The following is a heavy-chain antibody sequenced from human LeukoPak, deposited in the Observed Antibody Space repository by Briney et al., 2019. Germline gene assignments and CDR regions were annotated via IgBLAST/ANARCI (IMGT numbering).Heavy chain of an antibody. CDR3: ARITCSWYGGGFDY. J-gene: IGHJ4*02. D-gene: IGHD6-13*01. Sequence: SETLSLTCAVYGGSFSGYYWSWIRQPPGKGLEWIGEINHSGSTNYNPSLKSRVTISVDTSKNQFSLKLSSVTAADTAVYYCARITCSWYGGGFDYWGQGTLVTVSS. CDR1: GGSFSGYY. V-gene: IGHV4-34*01. CDR2: INHSGST.